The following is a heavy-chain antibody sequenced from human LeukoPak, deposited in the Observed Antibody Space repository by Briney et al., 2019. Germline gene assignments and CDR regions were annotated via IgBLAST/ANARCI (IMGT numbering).Heavy chain of an antibody. D-gene: IGHD3-3*01. CDR2: IYTSGST. V-gene: IGHV4-4*09. CDR3: ARGETIFLGRFDP. J-gene: IGHJ5*02. CDR1: GGSISSYY. Sequence: SETLSLTCTVSGGSISSYYWSWIRQPPGKGLEWIGYIYTSGSTNHNPSLKSRVTISVDTSKNQFSLKLSSVTAADTAVYYCARGETIFLGRFDPWGQGTLVTVSS.